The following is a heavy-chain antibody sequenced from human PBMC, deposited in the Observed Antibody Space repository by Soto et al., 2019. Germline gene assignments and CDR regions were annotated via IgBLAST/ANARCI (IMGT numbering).Heavy chain of an antibody. V-gene: IGHV1-69*01. CDR3: ARVNRGYDSSGYHFDY. J-gene: IGHJ4*02. CDR2: IIPIFGTA. CDR1: GGTFSSYA. D-gene: IGHD3-22*01. Sequence: QVQLVQSGAEVKKPGSSVKVSCKASGGTFSSYAISWVRQAPGQGLEWMGGIIPIFGTANYAQKFQGRVTIAADESTRTAYMELSSLRSEDTAVYYCARVNRGYDSSGYHFDYWGQGTLVTVSS.